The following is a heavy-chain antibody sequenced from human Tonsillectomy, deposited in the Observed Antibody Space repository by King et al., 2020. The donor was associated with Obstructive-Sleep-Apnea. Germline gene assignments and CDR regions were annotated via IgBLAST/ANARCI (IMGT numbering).Heavy chain of an antibody. D-gene: IGHD4-23*01. CDR1: GGSISNGYYY. V-gene: IGHV4-31*03. CDR3: VRDNGGPVGYFDY. Sequence: QLQESGPGLVKSSQTLSLTCTVSGGSISNGYYYWSWIRQHPGNGPVWIGYIYYSGSTYYNPSLKSRVTMSVDTSKNQFSLKLSSVTAADTAVYYCVRDNGGPVGYFDYWGQGTLVTVSS. J-gene: IGHJ4*02. CDR2: IYYSGST.